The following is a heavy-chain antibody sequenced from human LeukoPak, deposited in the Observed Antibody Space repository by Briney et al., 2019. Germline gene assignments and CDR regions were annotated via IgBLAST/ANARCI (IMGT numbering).Heavy chain of an antibody. J-gene: IGHJ4*02. D-gene: IGHD3-10*01. Sequence: HGESLKLPCKGSGYSFTSYWIGWVRQMPGKGLEWMGIIYPGDSDTRYSPSFQGQVTISADKSISTAYLQWSSLKASDTAMYYCARQDTQGRFGELFHYFDYWGQGTLVTVSS. V-gene: IGHV5-51*01. CDR2: IYPGDSDT. CDR1: GYSFTSYW. CDR3: ARQDTQGRFGELFHYFDY.